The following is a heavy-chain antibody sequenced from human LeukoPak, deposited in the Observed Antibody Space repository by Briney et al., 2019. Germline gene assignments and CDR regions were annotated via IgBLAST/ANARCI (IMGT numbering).Heavy chain of an antibody. D-gene: IGHD6-25*01. V-gene: IGHV3-23*01. CDR3: ARERPAAASAFEI. CDR2: ISGSGGST. CDR1: GFTFSSYA. Sequence: QSGGSLRLSCAASGFTFSSYAMSWVRQAPGKGLEWVSAISGSGGSTYYADSVKGRFTISRDNSKNTLYLEMNSLRGEDTALYFCARERPAAASAFEIWGQGTRVTVSS. J-gene: IGHJ3*02.